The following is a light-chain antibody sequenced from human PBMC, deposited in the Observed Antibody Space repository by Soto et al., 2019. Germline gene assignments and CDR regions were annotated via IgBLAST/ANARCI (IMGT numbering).Light chain of an antibody. CDR1: ESVSTY. CDR2: GAS. J-gene: IGKJ1*01. CDR3: QQYSISRT. V-gene: IGKV3-15*01. Sequence: EIEMTQSPATLSLAPWDRGTLSCRASESVSTYLAWYQQTAGLPHRLLIYGASSRATGLPARFSGSGSGTEFTLTSSRLQSDDFAVYYCQQYSISRTFGQGTKVDIK.